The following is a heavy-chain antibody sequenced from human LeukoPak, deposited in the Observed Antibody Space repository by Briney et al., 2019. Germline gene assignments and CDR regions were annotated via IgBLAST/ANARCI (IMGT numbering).Heavy chain of an antibody. CDR3: AKDTQFWSGYYGDY. CDR2: IIGSGGST. Sequence: PGGSLRLSCAASGFTLSSYAMTWARQAPGKGREGVSAIIGSGGSTYYADSVKGRFTISRDNSKNTLYLQMNSLRAEDTAVYYCAKDTQFWSGYYGDYWGQGTLVTVSS. D-gene: IGHD3-3*01. CDR1: GFTLSSYA. J-gene: IGHJ4*02. V-gene: IGHV3-23*01.